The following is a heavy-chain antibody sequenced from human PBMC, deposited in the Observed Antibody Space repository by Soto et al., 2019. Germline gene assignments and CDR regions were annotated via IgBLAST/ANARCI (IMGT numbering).Heavy chain of an antibody. CDR1: GFTFSSVA. D-gene: IGHD1-1*01. V-gene: IGHV3-23*01. CDR2: ISGNAANT. J-gene: IGHJ5*02. CDR3: AKDRWGSRRSWNAWFDP. Sequence: EMQLLESGGGLVQPGGSLRLSCAASGFTFSSVAMSWVRQAPGKGLEWVSSISGNAANTYYADSVRGRFTISRDSSKNTLYLQMNSLRAEDTAIYYCAKDRWGSRRSWNAWFDPSGQGTLVTVSS.